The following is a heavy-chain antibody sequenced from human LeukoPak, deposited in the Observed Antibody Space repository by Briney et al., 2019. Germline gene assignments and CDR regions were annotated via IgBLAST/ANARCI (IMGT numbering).Heavy chain of an antibody. CDR2: ITGDGGGT. V-gene: IGHV3-23*01. Sequence: GGSLRLSCVASGFTFRSSVMSWVRQAPGKRLEWVSAITGDGGGTNHADSVKGRFTISRDNSKNTLYLQMNSLRAEGTAVYYCARGSGYSYGFPDYWGQGTLVTVSS. J-gene: IGHJ4*02. CDR3: ARGSGYSYGFPDY. CDR1: GFTFRSSV. D-gene: IGHD5-18*01.